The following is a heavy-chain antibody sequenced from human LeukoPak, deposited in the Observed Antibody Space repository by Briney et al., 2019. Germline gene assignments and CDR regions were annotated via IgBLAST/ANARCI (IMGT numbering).Heavy chain of an antibody. CDR1: GFTFNTYS. J-gene: IGHJ4*02. V-gene: IGHV3-48*04. Sequence: GGSLRLSCAASGFTFNTYSMSWVRQAPGKGLEWLSYISSTSTTIYYADSVKGRFTISRDNAKNSLYLQMNSLRAEDTAVYYCARGWWSGYDAKLVYWGQGALVTVSS. D-gene: IGHD5-12*01. CDR3: ARGWWSGYDAKLVY. CDR2: ISSTSTTI.